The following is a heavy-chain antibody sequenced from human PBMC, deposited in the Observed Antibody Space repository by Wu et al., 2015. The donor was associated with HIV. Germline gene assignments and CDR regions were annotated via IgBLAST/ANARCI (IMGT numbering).Heavy chain of an antibody. CDR2: ISAYNGKT. J-gene: IGHJ4*02. CDR3: ASPRSPGYSSAWPTYFDY. Sequence: QVQLVQSGAEVKKPGASVKVSCKASGYTFTSYGITWVRQAPGQGFEWMGWISAYNGKTNYAQNLQDRVTMTTDTSTSTAYMRLSSLRSEDTAVYYCASPRSPGYSSAWPTYFDYWGQGTLVTVSS. CDR1: GYTFTSYG. V-gene: IGHV1-18*01. D-gene: IGHD6-19*01.